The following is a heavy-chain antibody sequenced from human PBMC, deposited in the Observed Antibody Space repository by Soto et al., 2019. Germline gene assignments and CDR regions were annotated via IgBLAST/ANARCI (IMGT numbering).Heavy chain of an antibody. CDR1: GFTFTSSA. D-gene: IGHD6-13*01. Sequence: SVKVSCKASGFTFTSSAVQWVRQARGQRLEWIGWIVVGSGNTNYAQKFQERVTITRDMSTSTACMELSSLRSEDTAVYYCAAMTIKQQLADYWGQGTLVTVSS. CDR3: AAMTIKQQLADY. CDR2: IVVGSGNT. V-gene: IGHV1-58*01. J-gene: IGHJ4*02.